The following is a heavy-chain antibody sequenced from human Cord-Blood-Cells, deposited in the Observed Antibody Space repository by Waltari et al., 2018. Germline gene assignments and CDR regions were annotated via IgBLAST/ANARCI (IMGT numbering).Heavy chain of an antibody. CDR1: GGSFSGYY. J-gene: IGHJ4*01. CDR3: WTSPVILGSGYTYYFDY. V-gene: IGHV4-34*01. CDR2: INHSGGT. D-gene: IGHD3-22*01. Sequence: QVQLQQWGAGLLKPSETLSLTCAVYGGSFSGYYWSWLRQPPGKGLGWIGEINHSGGTTYSPSLKILITRSGDSSKIQFARRLCAVTAADTAVYYCWTSPVILGSGYTYYFDYRGHGILVTVSS.